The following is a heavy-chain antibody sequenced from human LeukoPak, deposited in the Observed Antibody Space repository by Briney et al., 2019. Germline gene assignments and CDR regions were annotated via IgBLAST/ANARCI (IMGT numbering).Heavy chain of an antibody. V-gene: IGHV4-4*09. Sequence: SETLSLTCTVSGGSISSYYWSWIRQPPGKGLEWIGYIYTSGSTNYNPSLKSRVTISVDTSKNQFSLKLSSVTAADTAVYYCARHGNYYGSGDDYWGQGTLVTVSP. J-gene: IGHJ4*02. D-gene: IGHD3-10*01. CDR3: ARHGNYYGSGDDY. CDR1: GGSISSYY. CDR2: IYTSGST.